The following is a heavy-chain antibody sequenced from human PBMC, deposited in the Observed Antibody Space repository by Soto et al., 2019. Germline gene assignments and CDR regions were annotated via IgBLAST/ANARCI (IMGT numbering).Heavy chain of an antibody. CDR3: ARVHYGMDV. J-gene: IGHJ6*02. CDR2: IYYSGST. Sequence: PSETLSLTCTISCASINSYYWSWIRQPPGKGLEWIGYIYYSGSTNYNPSLKSRVTISVDTSKNQFSLKLSSVTAADTAVYYCARVHYGMDVWGQGTAVTVSS. CDR1: CASINSYY. V-gene: IGHV4-59*01.